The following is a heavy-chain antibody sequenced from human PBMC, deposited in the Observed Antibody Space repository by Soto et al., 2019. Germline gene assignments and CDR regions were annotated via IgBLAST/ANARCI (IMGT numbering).Heavy chain of an antibody. D-gene: IGHD1-26*01. CDR2: ISYDGSNK. CDR3: AKGWETPSWFDP. CDR1: GFTFSRYG. Sequence: QVQLVESGGGVVQPGRSLRLSCAASGFTFSRYGMHWVRQAPGKGLEWVAVISYDGSNKYYADSVKGRFTISRDNSKNTLYLQMNSLRAEDTAVYYCAKGWETPSWFDPWGQGTLVTVSS. J-gene: IGHJ5*02. V-gene: IGHV3-30*18.